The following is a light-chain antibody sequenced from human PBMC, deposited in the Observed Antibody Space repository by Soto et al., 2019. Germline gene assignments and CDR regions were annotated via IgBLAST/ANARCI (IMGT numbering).Light chain of an antibody. J-gene: IGLJ1*01. Sequence: QSALTQPASVSGAPGQSITISCTGTSSDVGVSNLVSWFQQHPGKAPKLLIFEDNKRPSGVSDRFSGSKSDNTASFTISGLRAADEYEYYCCSYACDSGLSYVFGSGTKVTVL. CDR2: EDN. V-gene: IGLV2-23*01. CDR3: CSYACDSGLSYV. CDR1: SSDVGVSNL.